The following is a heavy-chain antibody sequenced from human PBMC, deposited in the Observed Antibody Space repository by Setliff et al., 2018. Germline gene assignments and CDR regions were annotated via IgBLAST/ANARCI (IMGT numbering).Heavy chain of an antibody. D-gene: IGHD2-15*01. CDR3: AKARNAGYAGGWYLNY. CDR1: GFTFRSYA. J-gene: IGHJ4*02. CDR2: ISGSGGST. V-gene: IGHV3-23*01. Sequence: LRLSCAASGFTFRSYAMNWIRQAPGKGLEWVSAISGSGGSTYYADSVKGRFAISRDNSKNTLYLQMNSLRAEDTAVYYCAKARNAGYAGGWYLNYWGQGTLVTV.